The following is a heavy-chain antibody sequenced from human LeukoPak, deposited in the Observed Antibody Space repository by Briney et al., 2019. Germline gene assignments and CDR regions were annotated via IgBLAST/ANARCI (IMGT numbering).Heavy chain of an antibody. Sequence: ASVKVSCKASGYTFTGYDINWVRQATGQGLEWMGWMNPNSGNTGYAQKFQGRVTITRNTSISTAYMELSSLRSEDTAVYYCARGSGSYGWSYYYYYMDVWGKGTTVTVSS. CDR3: ARGSGSYGWSYYYYYMDV. J-gene: IGHJ6*03. D-gene: IGHD5-18*01. V-gene: IGHV1-8*03. CDR2: MNPNSGNT. CDR1: GYTFTGYD.